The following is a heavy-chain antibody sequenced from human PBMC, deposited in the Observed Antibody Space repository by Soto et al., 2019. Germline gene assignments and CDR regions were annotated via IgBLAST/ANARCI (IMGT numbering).Heavy chain of an antibody. D-gene: IGHD4-17*01. Sequence: SETMSLTCTVSGGSISGGVGGLYYWRWIRQPPGKGLEWIGYIYDSGSTYYNPSLKSRVTISVDTSKNQFSLRLSSVTAADTAVYYCAREVIPLTTDWYFDLWGRGTLVTVSS. CDR2: IYDSGST. CDR1: GGSISGGVGGLYY. V-gene: IGHV4-30-4*01. J-gene: IGHJ2*01. CDR3: AREVIPLTTDWYFDL.